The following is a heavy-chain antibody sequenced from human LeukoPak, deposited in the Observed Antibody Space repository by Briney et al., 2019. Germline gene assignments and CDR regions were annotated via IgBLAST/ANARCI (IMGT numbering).Heavy chain of an antibody. CDR2: IYPGDSDT. V-gene: IGHV5-51*01. J-gene: IGHJ3*02. D-gene: IGHD3-22*01. CDR3: ARRRDSSGYYYGDDAFDI. Sequence: GESLKISCKGSGYSFTSYWIGWVRQMPGKGLEWMGIIYPGDSDTRYSSSFQGQVTISADKSISTAYLQWSSLKASDTAMYYCARRRDSSGYYYGDDAFDIWGQGTMVTVSS. CDR1: GYSFTSYW.